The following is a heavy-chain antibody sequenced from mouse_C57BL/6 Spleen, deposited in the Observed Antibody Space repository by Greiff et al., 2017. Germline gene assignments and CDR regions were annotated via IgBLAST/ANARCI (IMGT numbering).Heavy chain of an antibody. CDR1: GFTFSSYG. CDR2: ISSGGSYT. Sequence: EVHLVESGGDLVKPGGSLKLSCAASGFTFSSYGMSWVRQTPDKRLEWVATISSGGSYTYYPDSVKGRFTISRDNAKNTLYLQMSSLKSEDTAMYYCARPGGSLYYYAMDYWGQGTSVTVSS. D-gene: IGHD6-5*01. V-gene: IGHV5-6*01. J-gene: IGHJ4*01. CDR3: ARPGGSLYYYAMDY.